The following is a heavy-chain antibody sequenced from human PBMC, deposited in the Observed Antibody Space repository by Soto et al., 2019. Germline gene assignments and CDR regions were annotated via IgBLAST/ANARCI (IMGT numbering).Heavy chain of an antibody. Sequence: PGGSLRLSCAASGFTFSGYEMNWVRQAPGKGLEWISYISGSGTTIYYADSVKGRFTISRDNSKNTVFLQMNSLRAEDTAVYYYARDLSFGSLDFDYWGRGTLVTVSS. V-gene: IGHV3-48*03. D-gene: IGHD3-16*01. J-gene: IGHJ4*02. CDR1: GFTFSGYE. CDR2: ISGSGTTI. CDR3: ARDLSFGSLDFDY.